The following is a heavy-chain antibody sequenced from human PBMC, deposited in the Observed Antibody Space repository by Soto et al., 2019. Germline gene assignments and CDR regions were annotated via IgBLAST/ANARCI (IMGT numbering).Heavy chain of an antibody. CDR3: ATPITRMVTFDLEY. Sequence: GGSLRLSCAASGFPFSSYGMHWVRQAPGKGLDWVAVILYDGSNKYYAASVKGRFTISRDKSKNSLYLKMKSLRDEDTALYDCATPITRMVTFDLEYGTLGSMVTAPS. D-gene: IGHD5-18*01. CDR2: ILYDGSNK. J-gene: IGHJ4*02. V-gene: IGHV3-33*01. CDR1: GFPFSSYG.